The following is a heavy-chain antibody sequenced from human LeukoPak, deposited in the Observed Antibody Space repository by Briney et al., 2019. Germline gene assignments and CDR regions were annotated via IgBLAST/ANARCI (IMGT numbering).Heavy chain of an antibody. D-gene: IGHD3-10*01. V-gene: IGHV4-59*01. CDR1: GGSISSYY. J-gene: IGHJ6*03. CDR2: IYYSGST. CDR3: AKAGRGGAITMIRGVKGDYYYMDV. Sequence: SETLSLTCTVSGGSISSYYWSWIRQPPGKGLEWIGYIYYSGSTNYNPPLKSRLTISVDMSKNQFSLKLSSVTAADTAVYYCAKAGRGGAITMIRGVKGDYYYMDVWGKGTTATISS.